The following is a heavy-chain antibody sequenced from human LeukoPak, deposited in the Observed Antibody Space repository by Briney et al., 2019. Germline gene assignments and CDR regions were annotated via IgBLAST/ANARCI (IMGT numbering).Heavy chain of an antibody. CDR1: GFTFSSYS. V-gene: IGHV3-21*01. CDR3: ARDRGGSGWYDY. J-gene: IGHJ4*02. CDR2: ISSSGSYI. D-gene: IGHD6-19*01. Sequence: GGSLRLSCAASGFTFSSYSMNWVRQAPGKGLEWVSSISSSGSYIHYADSVKGRFTISRDNAKNSLYLQMSSLRVEDTAVYYCARDRGGSGWYDYWGQGTLVSVSS.